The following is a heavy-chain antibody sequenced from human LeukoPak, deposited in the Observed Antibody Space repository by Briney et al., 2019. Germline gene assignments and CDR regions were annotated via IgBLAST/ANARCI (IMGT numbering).Heavy chain of an antibody. J-gene: IGHJ4*02. D-gene: IGHD3-3*01. Sequence: SETLSLTCAIYGGSFSGYYWSWIRQPPGKGLEWIGEINHSGRTNYNPSLKSRVTISVGTSKNQFSLKLSSVTAADTAVYYCARVPTRKPKSIFGVVSSLYYFDYWGQGTLVTVSS. CDR1: GGSFSGYY. CDR2: INHSGRT. V-gene: IGHV4-34*01. CDR3: ARVPTRKPKSIFGVVSSLYYFDY.